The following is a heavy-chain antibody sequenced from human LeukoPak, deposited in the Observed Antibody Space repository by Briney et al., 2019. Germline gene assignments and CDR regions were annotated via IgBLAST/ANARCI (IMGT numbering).Heavy chain of an antibody. Sequence: SVKVSCKASGGTFSSYAISWVRQAPGQGLEWMGGIIPIFGTANYAQKFQGRVTITADESTSTAYMELSSLRSEDTAVYYCASTTRDFGVVTHFDYWGQGTLVTVSS. CDR2: IIPIFGTA. CDR1: GGTFSSYA. CDR3: ASTTRDFGVVTHFDY. D-gene: IGHD3-3*01. V-gene: IGHV1-69*13. J-gene: IGHJ4*02.